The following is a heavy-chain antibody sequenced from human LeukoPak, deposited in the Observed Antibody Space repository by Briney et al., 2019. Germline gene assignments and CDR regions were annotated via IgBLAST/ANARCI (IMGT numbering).Heavy chain of an antibody. Sequence: PGGSLRPSCAASGFTFSSYSMNWVRQAPGKGLEWVSSISSISSYIYYADSVKGRFTISRDNAKNSLYLQMNSLRAEDTAVYYCARGRGYSGYDYPSYYFDYWGQGTLVTVSS. CDR1: GFTFSSYS. CDR2: ISSISSYI. J-gene: IGHJ4*02. V-gene: IGHV3-21*01. D-gene: IGHD5-12*01. CDR3: ARGRGYSGYDYPSYYFDY.